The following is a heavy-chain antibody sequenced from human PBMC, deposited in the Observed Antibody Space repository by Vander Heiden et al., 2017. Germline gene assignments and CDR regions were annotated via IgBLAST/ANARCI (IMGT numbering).Heavy chain of an antibody. J-gene: IGHJ4*02. CDR3: ARGCGVACYYIDS. V-gene: IGHV3-33*01. D-gene: IGHD2-21*01. CDR1: GFTFSSYG. Sequence: QAHLVESGGGVVQPGRSLRLSCAASGFTFSSYGMDWVGQAAGKGLEWLAIIWNDGSDQRYADFVKGRFTISRDNSKNTLYLQMNSLRDEDTATYYCARGCGVACYYIDSWGQGTLVTVSS. CDR2: IWNDGSDQ.